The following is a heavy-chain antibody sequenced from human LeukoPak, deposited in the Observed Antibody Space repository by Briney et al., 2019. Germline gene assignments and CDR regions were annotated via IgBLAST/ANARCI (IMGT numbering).Heavy chain of an antibody. CDR2: ISWNSGSI. Sequence: GGSLGLSCAASGFTFDDYAMHWVRQAPGKGLEWVSGISWNSGSIGYADSVKGRFTISRDNAKNSLYLQMNSLRAEDTALYYCAKGPMVRGVIGYFDYWGQGTLVTVSS. V-gene: IGHV3-9*01. J-gene: IGHJ4*02. CDR1: GFTFDDYA. D-gene: IGHD3-10*01. CDR3: AKGPMVRGVIGYFDY.